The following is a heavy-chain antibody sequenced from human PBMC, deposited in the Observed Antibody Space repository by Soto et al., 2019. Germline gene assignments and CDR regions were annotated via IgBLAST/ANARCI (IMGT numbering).Heavy chain of an antibody. CDR3: AKAYGSGGTYYAMAV. CDR1: GFSFDNFA. J-gene: IGHJ6*02. Sequence: GGSLRLSCAASGFSFDNFAMSWVRQAPGKGLGWVSAISGSGDNTKFADSVKGRFTISRDNSRSTLYLQMNSLRADDTALYYCAKAYGSGGTYYAMAVRGQGTTVTVSS. D-gene: IGHD3-10*01. CDR2: ISGSGDNT. V-gene: IGHV3-23*01.